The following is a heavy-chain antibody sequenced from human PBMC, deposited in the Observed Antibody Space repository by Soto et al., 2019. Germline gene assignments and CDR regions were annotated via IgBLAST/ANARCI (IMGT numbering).Heavy chain of an antibody. Sequence: QLQLQESGPGLVKPSETLSLTCTVSGGSISSSSYYWGWIRQPPGKGLEWIGSIYYSGSTYYNPSLKSRVTISVDTSKNQFSLKLSSVTAADTAVYYCARRGAVAGEFDYWGQGTLVTVSS. CDR1: GGSISSSSYY. V-gene: IGHV4-39*01. J-gene: IGHJ4*02. CDR3: ARRGAVAGEFDY. D-gene: IGHD6-19*01. CDR2: IYYSGST.